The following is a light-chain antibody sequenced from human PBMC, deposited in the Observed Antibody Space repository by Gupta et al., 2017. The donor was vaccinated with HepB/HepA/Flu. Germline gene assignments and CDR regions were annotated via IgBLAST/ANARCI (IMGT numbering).Light chain of an antibody. V-gene: IGLV8-61*01. CDR1: SGSVSTSYY. CDR3: VRDMGGGIQV. CDR2: NTD. Sequence: QTVVTQEPSFSVSPGGTVTLTCGLTSGSVSTSYYPSWYQQTPGQAPRTLIYNTDARSAGVPGRFSGSILGNKAALTITGAQEDDESDYYCVRDMGGGIQVFGGGTKLTVL. J-gene: IGLJ3*02.